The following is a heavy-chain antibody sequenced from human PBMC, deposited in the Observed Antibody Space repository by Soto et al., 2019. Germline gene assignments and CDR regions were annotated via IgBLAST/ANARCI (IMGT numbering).Heavy chain of an antibody. V-gene: IGHV1-69*13. CDR3: ARGGSGYNYGPGYYGMDV. CDR1: GGTFSSYA. D-gene: IGHD5-18*01. J-gene: IGHJ6*02. CDR2: INPICGTA. Sequence: SVKVSCKASGGTFSSYAISWVRQAPGQGLEWMGEINPICGTADYAQKFQGRVTMTGNDSMSTAYMELSSLRSEDTAVYYCARGGSGYNYGPGYYGMDVWGQRTTVTVSS.